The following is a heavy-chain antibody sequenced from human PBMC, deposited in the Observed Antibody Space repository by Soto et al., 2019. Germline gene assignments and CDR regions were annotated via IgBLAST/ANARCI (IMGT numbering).Heavy chain of an antibody. D-gene: IGHD3-3*01. CDR1: GLTIRNYV. J-gene: IGHJ5*02. Sequence: GGSLRLSCAAPGLTIRNYVLNWVRQAPGKGPEWVSGIGGAGRGNTNYADSVKGRFTISRDNSKNTLYLQMNSLRAEDTAVYYCAEWHVLGPGSDFWTGRFDPWGQGTLVTVSS. CDR2: IGGAGRGNT. V-gene: IGHV3-23*01. CDR3: AEWHVLGPGSDFWTGRFDP.